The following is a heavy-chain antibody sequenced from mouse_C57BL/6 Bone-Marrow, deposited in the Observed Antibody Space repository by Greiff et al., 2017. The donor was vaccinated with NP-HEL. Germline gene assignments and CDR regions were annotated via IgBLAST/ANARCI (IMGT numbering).Heavy chain of an antibody. CDR2: IDPSDSYT. Sequence: VQLQQPGAELVMPGASVKLSCKASGYTFTSYWMHWVKQRPGQGLEWIGEIDPSDSYTNYNQKFKGKSTLTVDKPSSTAYMQLSSLTSEDSAVYYCARPYGSSSFAYWGQGTLVTVSA. CDR1: GYTFTSYW. J-gene: IGHJ3*01. CDR3: ARPYGSSSFAY. D-gene: IGHD1-1*01. V-gene: IGHV1-69*01.